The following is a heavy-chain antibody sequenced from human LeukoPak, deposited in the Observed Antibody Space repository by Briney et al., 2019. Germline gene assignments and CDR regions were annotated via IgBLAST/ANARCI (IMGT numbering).Heavy chain of an antibody. D-gene: IGHD6-19*01. CDR2: MYSGGST. J-gene: IGHJ4*02. Sequence: GGSLRLSCAASGFTFSSYAMSWVRQAPGKGLEWVSLMYSGGSTYYADSVRGRFTISRDNSKNTLYLQMNSLRAEDTAVYYCARVRIAVAGSYYFDYWGQGTLVTVSS. V-gene: IGHV3-23*03. CDR1: GFTFSSYA. CDR3: ARVRIAVAGSYYFDY.